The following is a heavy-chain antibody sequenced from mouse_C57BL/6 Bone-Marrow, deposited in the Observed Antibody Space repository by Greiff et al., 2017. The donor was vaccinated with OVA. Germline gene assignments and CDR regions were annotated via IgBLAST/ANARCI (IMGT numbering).Heavy chain of an antibody. Sequence: QVQLQQSGPGLVQPSQSLSITCTVSGFSLTSYGVHWVRQSPGKGLEWLGVIWSGGSTDYNAAFISRLSISKDNSKSQVFFKMNSLQADDTAIYYCARERAITPWYFDVWGTGTTVTVSS. CDR3: ARERAITPWYFDV. J-gene: IGHJ1*03. V-gene: IGHV2-2*01. CDR1: GFSLTSYG. CDR2: IWSGGST. D-gene: IGHD1-1*01.